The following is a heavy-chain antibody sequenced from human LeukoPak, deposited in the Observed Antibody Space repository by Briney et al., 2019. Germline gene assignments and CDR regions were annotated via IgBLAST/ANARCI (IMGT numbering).Heavy chain of an antibody. D-gene: IGHD2-2*02. Sequence: GESLQISCQGSGSSFTSYWIGWGRQLPGKGLEWMGIIYPGDSDTRYSPSFQGQVTISADKSISTAYLQWSSLKASDTAMYYCARRAVVVPAAIDWYFDLWGRGTLDTVSS. J-gene: IGHJ2*01. CDR1: GSSFTSYW. CDR2: IYPGDSDT. V-gene: IGHV5-51*01. CDR3: ARRAVVVPAAIDWYFDL.